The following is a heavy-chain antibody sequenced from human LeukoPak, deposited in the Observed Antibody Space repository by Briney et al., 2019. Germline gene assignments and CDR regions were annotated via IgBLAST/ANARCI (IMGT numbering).Heavy chain of an antibody. CDR2: IYYSGST. CDR1: GGSISSGDYY. Sequence: PSETLSLTCTVSGGSISSGDYYWRWIRRPPGKGLEWIGYIYYSGSTYYNPSLKSRVTISVDTSKNQFSLKLSSVTAADTAVYYCARQGLLPSNIYTAFDYWGQGTLVTVSS. CDR3: ARQGLLPSNIYTAFDY. V-gene: IGHV4-30-4*08. J-gene: IGHJ4*02. D-gene: IGHD2/OR15-2a*01.